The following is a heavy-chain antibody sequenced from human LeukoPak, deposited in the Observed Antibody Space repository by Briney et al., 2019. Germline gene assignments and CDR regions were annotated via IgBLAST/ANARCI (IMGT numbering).Heavy chain of an antibody. CDR3: AKDWHISSWYGRFDP. D-gene: IGHD6-13*01. CDR1: GFTFSTYG. J-gene: IGHJ5*02. Sequence: PGRSLRLSCAAAGFTFSTYGMSWVRQAPGKGLEWVSGISGGGDRTSYAQSVKGRFTISRDNFKNMLYLQMNSLRAEDTAVYYCAKDWHISSWYGRFDPWGQGTLVTVSS. CDR2: ISGGGDRT. V-gene: IGHV3-23*01.